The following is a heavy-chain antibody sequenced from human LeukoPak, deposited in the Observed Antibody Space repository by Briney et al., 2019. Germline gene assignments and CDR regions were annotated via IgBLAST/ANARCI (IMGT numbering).Heavy chain of an antibody. V-gene: IGHV4-59*01. Sequence: SETLSLTCSVSGGSINSYYWSWIRQPPGKGLEWLGYIYYSGSTNYNPSLKSRITISVDTSKNQFSLKLSSVTAADTAVYYCARMGARDYFDYWGQGTLVTVSS. CDR3: ARMGARDYFDY. J-gene: IGHJ4*02. CDR1: GGSINSYY. D-gene: IGHD1-26*01. CDR2: IYYSGST.